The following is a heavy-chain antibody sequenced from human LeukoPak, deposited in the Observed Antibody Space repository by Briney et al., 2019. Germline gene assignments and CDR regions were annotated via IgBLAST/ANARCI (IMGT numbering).Heavy chain of an antibody. CDR1: GGSISSGGYY. D-gene: IGHD1-26*01. Sequence: PSETLSLTCTVSGGSISSGGYYWSWIRQHPGKGLEWIGYIYYSGSTYYNPSLKSRVTISVDTSKNQFSLKLSSVTAADTAVYYCARGRLIVGATDWGQGTLVTVYS. J-gene: IGHJ4*02. CDR3: ARGRLIVGATD. CDR2: IYYSGST. V-gene: IGHV4-31*03.